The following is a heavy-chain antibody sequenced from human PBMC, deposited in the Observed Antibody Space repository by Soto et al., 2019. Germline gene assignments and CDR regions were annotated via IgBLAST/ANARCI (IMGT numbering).Heavy chain of an antibody. CDR3: ARENHPWAAIPVRKLKTTWWFDP. V-gene: IGHV4-34*01. CDR2: INHSGMT. D-gene: IGHD4-17*01. Sequence: KPSETLSLTCAVYGGSFSVYSLSWIRQPPGKGLWCIGDINHSGMTHYNPSLESRVSMSVDSSKNQFSLKLNSVTAADTAVYYCARENHPWAAIPVRKLKTTWWFDPWGQGTLVTVSS. J-gene: IGHJ5*02. CDR1: GGSFSVYS.